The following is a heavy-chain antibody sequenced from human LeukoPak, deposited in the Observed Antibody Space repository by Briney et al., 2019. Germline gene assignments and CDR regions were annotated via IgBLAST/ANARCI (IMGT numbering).Heavy chain of an antibody. J-gene: IGHJ4*02. V-gene: IGHV4-39*07. D-gene: IGHD6-13*01. CDR1: GGSISSSSYY. CDR2: IYHSGST. Sequence: PSETLSLTCTISGGSISSSSYYWGWIRQPPGKGLEWIGSIYHSGSTNYNPSLKSRVTISVDKSKNQFSLKLSSVTAADTAVYYCARDQGGVYSSSWYSFDYWGQGTLVTVSS. CDR3: ARDQGGVYSSSWYSFDY.